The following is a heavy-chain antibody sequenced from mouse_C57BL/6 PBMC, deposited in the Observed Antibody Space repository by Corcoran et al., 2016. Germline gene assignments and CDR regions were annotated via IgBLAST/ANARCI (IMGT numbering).Heavy chain of an antibody. CDR3: ARSGDGYPFAY. J-gene: IGHJ3*01. CDR2: INTYSGVP. D-gene: IGHD2-3*01. CDR1: GYTFTTYG. V-gene: IGHV9-3*01. Sequence: QIQLVQSGPELKKPGETVKISCKASGYTFTTYGMSWVKQAPGKGLKWMGWINTYSGVPTYADDFKGRFAFSLETSASTAYLQINNLKNEDTGTYFCARSGDGYPFAYWGQGTLVTVSA.